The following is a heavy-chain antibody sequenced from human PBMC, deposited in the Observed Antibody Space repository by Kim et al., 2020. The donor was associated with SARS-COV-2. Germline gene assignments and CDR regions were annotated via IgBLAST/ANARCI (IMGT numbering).Heavy chain of an antibody. V-gene: IGHV3-30-3*01. CDR3: ASGDFWGGSSDYYYYYGMDV. Sequence: GGSLRLSCAASGFTFSSYAMHWVRQAPGKGLEWVAVISYDGSNKYYADSVKGRFTISRDNSKNTLYLQMNSLRAEDTAVYYCASGDFWGGSSDYYYYYGMDVWGQGTTVTVSS. CDR1: GFTFSSYA. CDR2: ISYDGSNK. J-gene: IGHJ6*02. D-gene: IGHD3-3*01.